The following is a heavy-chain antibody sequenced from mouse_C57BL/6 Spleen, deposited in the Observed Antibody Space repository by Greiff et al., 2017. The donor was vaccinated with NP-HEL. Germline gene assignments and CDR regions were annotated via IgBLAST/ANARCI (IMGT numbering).Heavy chain of an antibody. CDR3: ARERGISYEGFFDY. CDR1: GYAFSSSW. D-gene: IGHD2-12*01. Sequence: QVQLQQSGPELVKPGASVKISCKASGYAFSSSWMNWVKQRPGKGLEWIGRIYPGDGDTNYNGKFKGKATLTADKSSSTAYMQLSSLTSEDSAVYFCARERGISYEGFFDYWGQGTTLTVSS. CDR2: IYPGDGDT. V-gene: IGHV1-82*01. J-gene: IGHJ2*01.